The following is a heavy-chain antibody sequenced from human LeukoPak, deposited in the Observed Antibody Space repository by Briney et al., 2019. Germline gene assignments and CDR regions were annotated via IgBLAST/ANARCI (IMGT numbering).Heavy chain of an antibody. D-gene: IGHD1-1*01. CDR2: IKSKTDGGTT. Sequence: GGSLRLSCAASEFTFSNAWMSWVRQAPGKGLEWVGRIKSKTDGGTTDYAAPVKGRFTISRDDSKNTLYLRMSSLKTEDTAVYYCTTDTSSTTGTAYYYYYYGMDVWGKGTTVTVSS. CDR3: TTDTSSTTGTAYYYYYYGMDV. J-gene: IGHJ6*04. CDR1: EFTFSNAW. V-gene: IGHV3-15*01.